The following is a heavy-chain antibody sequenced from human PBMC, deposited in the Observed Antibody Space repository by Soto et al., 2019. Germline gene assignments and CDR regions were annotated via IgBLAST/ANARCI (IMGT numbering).Heavy chain of an antibody. CDR3: ARGKYYDFWSGYQNWFDP. Sequence: SETLSLTCAVHGGSFSGYYWSWIRQPPGKGLEWIGEINHSGSTNYNPSLKSRVTISVDTSKNQFSLKLSSVTAADTAVYYCARGKYYDFWSGYQNWFDPWGQGTLVTVSS. J-gene: IGHJ5*02. V-gene: IGHV4-34*01. D-gene: IGHD3-3*01. CDR1: GGSFSGYY. CDR2: INHSGST.